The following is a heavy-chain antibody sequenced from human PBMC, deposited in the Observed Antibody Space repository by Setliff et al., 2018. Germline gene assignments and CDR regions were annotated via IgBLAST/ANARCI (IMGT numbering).Heavy chain of an antibody. CDR2: INAGNGNI. D-gene: IGHD1-26*01. CDR3: ARGDVYSGSYYHFDY. J-gene: IGHJ4*02. V-gene: IGHV1-3*01. CDR1: GYTFTTYT. Sequence: ASVKVSCKASGYTFTTYTMNWVRQAPGQGLEWMGWINAGNGNIRYSQNFQGRVTITRDTSASTAYMELSSLTSEDTAIYYCARGDVYSGSYYHFDYWGQGTLVTVSS.